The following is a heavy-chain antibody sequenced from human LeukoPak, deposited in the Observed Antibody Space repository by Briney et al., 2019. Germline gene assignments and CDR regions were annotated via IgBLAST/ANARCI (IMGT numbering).Heavy chain of an antibody. V-gene: IGHV1-2*02. D-gene: IGHD5-12*01. CDR1: GYTFTSYY. Sequence: ASVKVSCKASGYTFTSYYMHWVRQAPGQGLEWMGWINPNSGGTSYAQKFQGRITMTRDTSITTAYMELSSLRSDDTAVYYCARDPSEDIVAYFDYWGQGTLVTVSS. CDR2: INPNSGGT. J-gene: IGHJ4*02. CDR3: ARDPSEDIVAYFDY.